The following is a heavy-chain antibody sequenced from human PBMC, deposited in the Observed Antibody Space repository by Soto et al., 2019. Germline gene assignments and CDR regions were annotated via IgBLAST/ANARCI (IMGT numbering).Heavy chain of an antibody. CDR1: GGTFSSYA. V-gene: IGHV1-69*01. Sequence: QVQLVQSGAEVKKPGSSVKVSCKASGGTFSSYAISWVRQAPGQGLEWMGGIIPIFGTANYAQKFQGRVTITADESTNTAYMELSSLRSEDTAVYYCVYVVVPAAGNWFDPWGQGTLVTVSS. D-gene: IGHD2-2*01. CDR2: IIPIFGTA. J-gene: IGHJ5*02. CDR3: VYVVVPAAGNWFDP.